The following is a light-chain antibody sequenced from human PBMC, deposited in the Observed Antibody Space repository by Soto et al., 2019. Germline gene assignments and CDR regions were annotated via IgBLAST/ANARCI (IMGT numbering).Light chain of an antibody. V-gene: IGKV3-15*01. CDR2: GAS. CDR3: QQRSNWPPAIT. J-gene: IGKJ5*01. Sequence: EIVMTQSPATLAVSPGERATLSCRASHSVRINVAWYQQKNGQAPRLLVYGASTRASGIPDRFSGSGSGTEFTLTISSLQSEDFAVYYCQQRSNWPPAITYGQGTRLEIK. CDR1: HSVRIN.